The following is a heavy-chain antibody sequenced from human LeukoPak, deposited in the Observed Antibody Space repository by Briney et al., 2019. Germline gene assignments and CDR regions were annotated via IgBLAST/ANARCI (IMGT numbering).Heavy chain of an antibody. D-gene: IGHD6-19*01. CDR2: IYYSGST. Sequence: KPSETLSLTCTVSGGSVSSGSYYWSWIRQPPGKGLEWIGYIYYSGSTNYNPPLKSRVTISVDTSKNQFSLKLSSVTAADTAVYYCARSSGWYSDLDYWGQGTLVTVSS. V-gene: IGHV4-61*01. J-gene: IGHJ4*02. CDR1: GGSVSSGSYY. CDR3: ARSSGWYSDLDY.